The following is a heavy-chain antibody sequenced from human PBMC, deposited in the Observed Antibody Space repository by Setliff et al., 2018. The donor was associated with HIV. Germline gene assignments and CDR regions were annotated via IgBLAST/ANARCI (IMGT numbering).Heavy chain of an antibody. CDR1: GYTFTGHY. CDR2: VNPNSGDA. CDR3: ARNFGLSPSGKYYYYYGMDI. Sequence: ASVKVSCKASGYTFTGHYLHWVRQAPGQGLEWLGWVNPNSGDAIHAQNFQGRVTMTRDTSINAAYMELRGLRSDDTAVYYCARNFGLSPSGKYYYYYGMDIWGQGTTVTVSS. V-gene: IGHV1-2*02. D-gene: IGHD3-10*01. J-gene: IGHJ6*02.